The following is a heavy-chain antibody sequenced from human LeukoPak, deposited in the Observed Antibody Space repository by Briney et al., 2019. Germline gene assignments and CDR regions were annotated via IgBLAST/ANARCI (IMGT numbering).Heavy chain of an antibody. CDR1: GGSISSSNW. CDR2: IYRSGST. Sequence: SGTLSLTCAVSGGSISSSNWWSWVRQPPGKGLEWIGEIYRSGSTNYNPSLKSQVTISVDKSKNQFSLKLSSVTAADTAVYYCASRDSYGYLGVVYWGQGTLVTVSS. J-gene: IGHJ4*02. V-gene: IGHV4-4*02. D-gene: IGHD5-18*01. CDR3: ASRDSYGYLGVVY.